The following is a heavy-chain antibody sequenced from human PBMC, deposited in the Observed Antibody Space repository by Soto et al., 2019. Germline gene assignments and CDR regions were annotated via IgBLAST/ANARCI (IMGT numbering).Heavy chain of an antibody. CDR2: IGAYNGNT. CDR3: ASAPLLSAAMFDYGMDV. J-gene: IGHJ6*02. Sequence: QVQLVQSGAEVKKPGASVKVSCKASGYTFTSYGISWVRQAPGQGLEWMGWIGAYNGNTNYAQKLQGRVTMTTDTSTSTAYMELRSLRSDDTAVYYCASAPLLSAAMFDYGMDVWGQGTTVTVSS. CDR1: GYTFTSYG. V-gene: IGHV1-18*01. D-gene: IGHD2-2*01.